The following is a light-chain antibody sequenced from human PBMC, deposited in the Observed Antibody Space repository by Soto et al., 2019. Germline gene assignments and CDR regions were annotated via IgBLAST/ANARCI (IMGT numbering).Light chain of an antibody. V-gene: IGKV1-39*01. J-gene: IGKJ3*01. CDR1: QGISTY. Sequence: DIQMTQSPSSLSASVGDIVTITCRAGQGISTYLNWYQQKPGKAPKILIYDTSSLQIGVPARFSGSGSGTEFTLTISSLQPEDFATYYCQQSYSIPFTFGPGTRWIS. CDR2: DTS. CDR3: QQSYSIPFT.